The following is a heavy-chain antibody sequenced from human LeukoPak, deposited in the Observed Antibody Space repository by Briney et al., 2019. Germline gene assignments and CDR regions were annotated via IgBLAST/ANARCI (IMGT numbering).Heavy chain of an antibody. Sequence: ASVKVSCKASGYTFTSYAMHWVRQAPGQRLEWMGWINAGNGNTKYSQKFQGRVTITRGTSASTAYMELSSLRSEDTAVYYCARAVYYGDYSDAFDIWGQGTMVTVSS. CDR2: INAGNGNT. J-gene: IGHJ3*02. D-gene: IGHD4-17*01. V-gene: IGHV1-3*01. CDR3: ARAVYYGDYSDAFDI. CDR1: GYTFTSYA.